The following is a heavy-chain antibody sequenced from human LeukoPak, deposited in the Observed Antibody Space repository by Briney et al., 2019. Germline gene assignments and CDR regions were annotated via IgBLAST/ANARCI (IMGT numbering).Heavy chain of an antibody. CDR1: GFTFSSYA. Sequence: PGGSLRLSCAASGFTFSSYAMSWVRRAPGKGLEWVSAIIDSGGSTYYADSAKGRFTISRDNSKNTLYLQMNSLRDEDTAIYYCARDEGYGNYVTHYWGQGTLVTVSS. J-gene: IGHJ4*02. CDR3: ARDEGYGNYVTHY. D-gene: IGHD4-11*01. CDR2: IIDSGGST. V-gene: IGHV3-23*01.